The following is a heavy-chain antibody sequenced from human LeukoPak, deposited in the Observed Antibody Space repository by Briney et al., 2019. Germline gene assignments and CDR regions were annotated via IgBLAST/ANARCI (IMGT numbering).Heavy chain of an antibody. J-gene: IGHJ4*02. Sequence: GGSLRLSCAASGFSFSDYYMGWIRQAPGKGLECVSHISISGSTIYYADSVKCRFTISRDNAKNSLYLQMNSLRAEDTAVYYCARGQGYSYGSRFDYWGQGTLVTLSS. CDR1: GFSFSDYY. D-gene: IGHD5-18*01. CDR2: ISISGSTI. CDR3: ARGQGYSYGSRFDY. V-gene: IGHV3-11*04.